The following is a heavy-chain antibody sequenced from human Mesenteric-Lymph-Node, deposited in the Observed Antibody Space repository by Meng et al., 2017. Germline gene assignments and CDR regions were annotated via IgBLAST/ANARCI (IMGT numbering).Heavy chain of an antibody. D-gene: IGHD3-16*01. CDR3: AKVSSFGDNLYYYYYGMDV. CDR1: GSIFSGSD. V-gene: IGHV3-73*01. CDR2: IKTKRFNYAT. J-gene: IGHJ6*02. Sequence: GESLKISCAVSGSIFSGSDIHWVRQASGKGLEWVGRIKTKRFNYATTYPASVRGRFTISRDNSKNTLYLQMNSLRAEDTAVYYCAKVSSFGDNLYYYYYGMDVWGQGTTVTVSS.